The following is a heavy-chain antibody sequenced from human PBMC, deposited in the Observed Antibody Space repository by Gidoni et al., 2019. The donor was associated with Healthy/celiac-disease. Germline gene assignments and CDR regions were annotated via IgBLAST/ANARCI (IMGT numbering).Heavy chain of an antibody. J-gene: IGHJ5*02. CDR3: AKDVALWFGDENWFDP. V-gene: IGHV3-23*01. D-gene: IGHD3-10*01. CDR2: ISGSGGST. CDR1: GFTFSSNA. Sequence: EVQLLESGGGLVQPGGSLRVSCAASGFTFSSNAMSWVRQAPGKGLEWVSGISGSGGSTYYADSVKGRFTISRDNSKNTLYLQMNSLRAEDTAVYYCAKDVALWFGDENWFDPWGQGTLVTVSS.